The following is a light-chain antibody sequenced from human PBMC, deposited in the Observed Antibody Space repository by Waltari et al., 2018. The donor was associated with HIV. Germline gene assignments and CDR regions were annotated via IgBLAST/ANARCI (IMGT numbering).Light chain of an antibody. J-gene: IGLJ2*01. CDR3: SSYAGSSNLRV. CDR1: SSDVGGYHY. V-gene: IGLV2-8*01. CDR2: EVT. Sequence: QSALTQPPSASGSPGQSVTISCTGPSSDVGGYHYVSCSHQHPGKAPKLMIYEVTKRPSGVPDRFSGSKSGNTASLTVSGLQAEDEADYYCSSYAGSSNLRVFGGGTKLTVL.